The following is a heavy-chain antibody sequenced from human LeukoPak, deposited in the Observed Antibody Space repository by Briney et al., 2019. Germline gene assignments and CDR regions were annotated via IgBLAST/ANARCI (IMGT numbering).Heavy chain of an antibody. J-gene: IGHJ6*02. Sequence: RASVKVSCKASGYTFTSHDINWVRQGTGQGLEWMGRINSNSGDTAYAQKFQGRVTMTRDTAKRTAYMELSSLRSEDTAVYYCARVGDYVWGSYRYRGDSYGMDVWGQGTTVTVSS. D-gene: IGHD3-16*02. CDR1: GYTFTSHD. CDR2: INSNSGDT. CDR3: ARVGDYVWGSYRYRGDSYGMDV. V-gene: IGHV1-8*01.